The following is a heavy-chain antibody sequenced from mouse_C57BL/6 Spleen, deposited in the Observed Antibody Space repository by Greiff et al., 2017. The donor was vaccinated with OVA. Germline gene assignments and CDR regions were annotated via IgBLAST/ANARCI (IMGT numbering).Heavy chain of an antibody. CDR2: IYPRDGST. J-gene: IGHJ4*01. CDR1: GYTFTDHT. CDR3: ARSPFYYDYDEGAMDY. V-gene: IGHV1-78*01. Sequence: VKLVESDAELVKPGASVKISCKVSGYTFTDHTIHWMKQRPEQGLEWIGYIYPRDGSTKYNEKFKGKATLTADKSSSTAYMQLNSLTSEDSAVYFCARSPFYYDYDEGAMDYWGQGTSVTVSS. D-gene: IGHD2-4*01.